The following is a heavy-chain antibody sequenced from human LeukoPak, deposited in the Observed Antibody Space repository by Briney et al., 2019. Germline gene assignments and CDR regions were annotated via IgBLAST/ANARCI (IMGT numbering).Heavy chain of an antibody. V-gene: IGHV4-34*01. D-gene: IGHD6-19*01. Sequence: SETLSLTCAVYGGSFSGYYWSWIRQPPGKGLEWIGEINHSGSTNYNPSLKSRVTISVDTSKNQFSLKLSSVTAADTAVYYCARAKAVAGPRVFDYWGQGTLVTVSS. CDR1: GGSFSGYY. CDR3: ARAKAVAGPRVFDY. CDR2: INHSGST. J-gene: IGHJ4*02.